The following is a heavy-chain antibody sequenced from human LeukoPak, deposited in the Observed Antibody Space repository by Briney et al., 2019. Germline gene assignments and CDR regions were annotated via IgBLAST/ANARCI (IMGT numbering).Heavy chain of an antibody. D-gene: IGHD3-10*01. CDR1: GGSFSGYC. CDR3: ARGRASHYYGSGSSNLDY. CDR2: INRSGST. J-gene: IGHJ4*02. Sequence: SETLSLTCAVYGGSFSGYCWSWIRQPPGKGLEWMGEINRSGSTNYNPSLKSRVTISVDTSKNQFSLKLSSVTAADTAVYYCARGRASHYYGSGSSNLDYWGQGTLVTVSS. V-gene: IGHV4-34*01.